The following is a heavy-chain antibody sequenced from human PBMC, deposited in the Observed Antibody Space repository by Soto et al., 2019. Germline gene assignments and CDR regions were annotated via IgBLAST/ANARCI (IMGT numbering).Heavy chain of an antibody. CDR1: GGSISSSSYY. CDR2: IYYSGST. Sequence: PSETLSLTCTVSGGSISSSSYYWGWIRQPPGKGLEWIGSIYYSGSTYYNPSLKSRVTISVDTSKNQFSLKLSSVTAADTAVYYCAPHAGSSTIEGSFFLDVWGKGITVTVSS. J-gene: IGHJ6*04. CDR3: APHAGSSTIEGSFFLDV. V-gene: IGHV4-39*01. D-gene: IGHD5-12*01.